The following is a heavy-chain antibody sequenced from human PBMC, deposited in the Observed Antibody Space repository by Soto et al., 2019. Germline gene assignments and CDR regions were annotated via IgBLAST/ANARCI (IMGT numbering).Heavy chain of an antibody. CDR3: ARDAGLIGYGMDV. D-gene: IGHD2-8*01. CDR2: IKQDGSEK. V-gene: IGHV3-7*05. Sequence: GGPLRLSCAASGFTFSSYWMSGVRQAPGKGLEWVANIKQDGSEKYYVDSVKGRFTISRDNAKNSLYLQMNSLRAEDTAVYYCARDAGLIGYGMDVWGQGTTVTVSS. J-gene: IGHJ6*02. CDR1: GFTFSSYW.